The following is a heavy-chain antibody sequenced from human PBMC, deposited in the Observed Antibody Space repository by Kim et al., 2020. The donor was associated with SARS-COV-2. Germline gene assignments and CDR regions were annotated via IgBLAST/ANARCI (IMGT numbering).Heavy chain of an antibody. CDR2: INPSGGST. V-gene: IGHV1-46*01. CDR1: GYTFTSYY. J-gene: IGHJ3*02. D-gene: IGHD6-19*01. CDR3: ARDQDGGQWLARGAFDI. Sequence: ASVKVSCKASGYTFTSYYMHWVRQAPGQGLEWMGIINPSGGSTSYAQKFQGRVTMTRDTSTSTVYMELSSLRSEDTAVYYCARDQDGGQWLARGAFDIWGQGTMVTVSS.